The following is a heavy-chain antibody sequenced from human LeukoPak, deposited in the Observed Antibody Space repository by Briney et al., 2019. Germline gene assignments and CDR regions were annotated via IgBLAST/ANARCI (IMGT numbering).Heavy chain of an antibody. D-gene: IGHD4-23*01. Sequence: APVKVSCKTSGYTFTGYYMHWVRQAPGQGLEWMGWINPNSSVANYAQRFQGRVTMTTDTSISAAYMELRWLTSDDTAVYYCARERGGNSPFDSWGQGTLVTVSS. J-gene: IGHJ4*02. CDR2: INPNSSVA. CDR3: ARERGGNSPFDS. V-gene: IGHV1-2*02. CDR1: GYTFTGYY.